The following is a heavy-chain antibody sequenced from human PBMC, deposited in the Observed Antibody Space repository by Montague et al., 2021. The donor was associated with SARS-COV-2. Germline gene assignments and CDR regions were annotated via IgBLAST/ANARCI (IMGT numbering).Heavy chain of an antibody. V-gene: IGHV4-39*01. CDR3: ASPDGFLAVYSPFDI. D-gene: IGHD3-9*01. CDR2: IFYSGTT. J-gene: IGHJ3*02. CDR1: GGFIINSNSYY. Sequence: SETLSLTCTVSGGFIINSNSYYWGWIRQTPGQGLEWIGSIFYSGTTSYNPSLISRVTISVDTSKNQYYLSLRSVTAADTAVYYCASPDGFLAVYSPFDIWGQGTVVTVSS.